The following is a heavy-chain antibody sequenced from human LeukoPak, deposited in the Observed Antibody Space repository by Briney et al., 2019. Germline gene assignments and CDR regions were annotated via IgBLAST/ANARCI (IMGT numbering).Heavy chain of an antibody. CDR3: AKDWVAARLNYYYGMDV. V-gene: IGHV3-23*01. D-gene: IGHD6-6*01. CDR2: IMGSGGST. J-gene: IGHJ6*02. Sequence: GGSLRLSCAASGFTFSGYAMSWVRQAPGKGLEWVSAIMGSGGSTYYAASVKSRFTISRDNPKNTLYLQMNSLRAEATAVYYSAKDWVAARLNYYYGMDVWGQGPTVTVSS. CDR1: GFTFSGYA.